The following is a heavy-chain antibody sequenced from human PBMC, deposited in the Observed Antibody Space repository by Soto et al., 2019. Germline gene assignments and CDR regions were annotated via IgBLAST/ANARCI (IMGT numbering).Heavy chain of an antibody. CDR3: AKASSSGPDYYYYGMDV. CDR2: ISYDGSNK. D-gene: IGHD6-19*01. CDR1: GFTFSSLS. J-gene: IGHJ6*02. Sequence: FLKLAHGSFGFTFSSLSMHRFRQAPGKGLEWVAVISYDGSNKYYADSVKGRFTISRDNSKNTLYLQMNSLSAEDTAVYYCAKASSSGPDYYYYGMDVWGQGT. V-gene: IGHV3-30*18.